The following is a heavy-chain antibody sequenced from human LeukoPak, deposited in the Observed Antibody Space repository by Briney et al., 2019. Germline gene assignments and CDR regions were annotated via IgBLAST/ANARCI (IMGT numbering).Heavy chain of an antibody. CDR1: GYTFTGYY. D-gene: IGHD5-12*01. CDR2: INPNSGGT. Sequence: GASVKVSRKAPGYTFTGYYMHWVRQAPGQGLEWMGWINPNSGGTNYAQKFQGRVTMTRDTSISTAYMGLSRLRSDDTAVYYCARDPRGLFNPIPYYYYGMDVWGQGTTVTVSS. J-gene: IGHJ6*02. V-gene: IGHV1-2*02. CDR3: ARDPRGLFNPIPYYYYGMDV.